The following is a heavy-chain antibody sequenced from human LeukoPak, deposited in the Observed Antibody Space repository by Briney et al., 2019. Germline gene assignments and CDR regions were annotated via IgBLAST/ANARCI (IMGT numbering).Heavy chain of an antibody. CDR2: ISTSGGHT. CDR3: ASGTSTSCHN. D-gene: IGHD2-2*01. V-gene: IGHV3-11*06. CDR1: GFTFNDYY. J-gene: IGHJ4*02. Sequence: PGASLRLSCAASGFTFNDYYMSWIRQAPGKGLEWVSVISTSGGHTHYADSVKGRFTISRDNAESTLFLQMNSLRAEDTAVYYCASGTSTSCHNWGQGTLVTVSS.